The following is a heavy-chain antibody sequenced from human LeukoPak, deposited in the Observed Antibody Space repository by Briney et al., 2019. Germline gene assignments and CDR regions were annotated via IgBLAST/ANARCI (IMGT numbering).Heavy chain of an antibody. Sequence: SETLSLTCTVSGGSMRRYYWSWIRQTPGKGLEWIGYIYDSGETNYNTSLKRRVTISVDTSKKQLSLKLRSLTAAHTAVYYCARHPPTAMALFDYWGQGTLVTVSS. J-gene: IGHJ4*02. D-gene: IGHD5-18*01. CDR2: IYDSGET. V-gene: IGHV4-59*08. CDR1: GGSMRRYY. CDR3: ARHPPTAMALFDY.